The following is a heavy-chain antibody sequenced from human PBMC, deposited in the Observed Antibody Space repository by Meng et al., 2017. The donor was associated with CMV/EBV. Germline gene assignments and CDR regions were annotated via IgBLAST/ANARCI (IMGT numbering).Heavy chain of an antibody. CDR2: IGRSGTDI. V-gene: IGHV3-21*01. CDR3: ATDPNWGTL. Sequence: EVHLGRSGGGLVKPGGSLSLPCAVSQFIFSTYDMTGVRQAPGKGLECVSSIGRSGTDIAYSDSVRGRFTISRDIPKNSLYLQMNSLRVEVTAVYYCATDPNWGTLWGQGALVTVSS. D-gene: IGHD7-27*01. J-gene: IGHJ4*02. CDR1: QFIFSTYD.